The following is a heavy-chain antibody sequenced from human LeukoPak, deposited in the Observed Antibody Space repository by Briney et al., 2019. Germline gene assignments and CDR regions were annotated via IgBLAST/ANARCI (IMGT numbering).Heavy chain of an antibody. CDR1: GYTFTSYG. V-gene: IGHV1-18*01. D-gene: IGHD4-17*01. Sequence: GASVKVSCKASGYTFTSYGISWVRQAPGQGLEWMGWISAYNGNTNYAQKLRGRVTMTTDTSTSTAYMELRSLRSDDTAVYYCARDQWSMGSYTVTTPYYHYGMDVWGQGTTVTVSS. CDR3: ARDQWSMGSYTVTTPYYHYGMDV. CDR2: ISAYNGNT. J-gene: IGHJ6*02.